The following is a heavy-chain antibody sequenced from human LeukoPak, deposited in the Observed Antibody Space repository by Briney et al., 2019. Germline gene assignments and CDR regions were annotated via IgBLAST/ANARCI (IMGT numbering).Heavy chain of an antibody. CDR3: ARGRGVIRARPNRDFDY. V-gene: IGHV4-34*01. CDR2: INHSGST. J-gene: IGHJ4*02. Sequence: SETLSLTCAVYGGSFSGYYWSWIRQPPGKGLEWIGEINHSGSTNYNPSLKSRVTISVDTSKNQFSLELSSVTAADTAVYYCARGRGVIRARPNRDFDYWGQGTLVTVSS. CDR1: GGSFSGYY. D-gene: IGHD3-3*01.